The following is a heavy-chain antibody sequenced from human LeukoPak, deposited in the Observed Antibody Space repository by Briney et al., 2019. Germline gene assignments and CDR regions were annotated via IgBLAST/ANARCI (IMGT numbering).Heavy chain of an antibody. J-gene: IGHJ4*02. CDR2: ISIRSDYI. CDR1: GFSFSNYS. D-gene: IGHD6-13*01. V-gene: IGHV3-21*01. Sequence: GGSLRLSCAASGFSFSNYSMNWVRQAPGKGLEWVSSISIRSDYIYYADSVKGRFTISRDNAKKSLYLQMNSLRAEDTAVYYCARDSSWYDYWGQGTLVTVSS. CDR3: ARDSSWYDY.